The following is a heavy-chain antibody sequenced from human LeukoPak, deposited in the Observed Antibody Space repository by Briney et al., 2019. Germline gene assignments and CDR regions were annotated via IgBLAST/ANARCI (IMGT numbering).Heavy chain of an antibody. D-gene: IGHD7-27*01. J-gene: IGHJ4*02. Sequence: PGGSVRLFCAASGFIYTDYSINWVRQARGKGVEWILYIDKTSSNIYYADSVKGRFTISRDNAKNSLYLQMNSLRAEDTAIYYCARESYWGSSAKGFDYWGQGTLVTVSS. CDR1: GFIYTDYS. CDR3: ARESYWGSSAKGFDY. V-gene: IGHV3-48*01. CDR2: IDKTSSNI.